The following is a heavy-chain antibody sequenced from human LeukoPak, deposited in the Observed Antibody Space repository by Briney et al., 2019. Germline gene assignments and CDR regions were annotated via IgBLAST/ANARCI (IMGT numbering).Heavy chain of an antibody. CDR1: GYSISSGYY. D-gene: IGHD3/OR15-3a*01. Sequence: SETLSLTCSVSGYSISSGYYWGWIRQPPGKGLEWIGSIYYSGNTYYNASLKSQVSISIDTSKNQFSLRLTSVTAADTAVYYCARQTGSGLFILPGGQGTLVTVSS. CDR2: IYYSGNT. J-gene: IGHJ4*02. V-gene: IGHV4-38-2*01. CDR3: ARQTGSGLFILP.